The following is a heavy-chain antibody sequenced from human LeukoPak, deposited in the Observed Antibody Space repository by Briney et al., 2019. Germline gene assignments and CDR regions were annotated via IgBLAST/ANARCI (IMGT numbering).Heavy chain of an antibody. J-gene: IGHJ5*02. V-gene: IGHV4-59*01. D-gene: IGHD3-22*01. CDR3: ARLEAYYYDSSGYSLGWFDP. Sequence: PSETLSLSCTVSGGSISSYYWSWIRQPPGKELEWIGYIYYSGSNEFNPSLKGRVTISVDTSKNQFSLKLSSVTAADTAVYYCARLEAYYYDSSGYSLGWFDPWGQGTLVTVSS. CDR1: GGSISSYY. CDR2: IYYSGSN.